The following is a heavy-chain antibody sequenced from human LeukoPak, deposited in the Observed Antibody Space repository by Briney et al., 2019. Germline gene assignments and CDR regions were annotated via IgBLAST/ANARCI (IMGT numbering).Heavy chain of an antibody. Sequence: GGSLRLSCLASGFTFSNYWMHRVRQVPGQGLVWVSRINSDGSSTIYADSVKGRFTISRDNAKNTLYLQMNSLRAEDTAVYYCARELSSGWYYFDYWGQGTLVTVSS. J-gene: IGHJ4*02. V-gene: IGHV3-74*01. CDR3: ARELSSGWYYFDY. CDR1: GFTFSNYW. D-gene: IGHD6-19*01. CDR2: INSDGSST.